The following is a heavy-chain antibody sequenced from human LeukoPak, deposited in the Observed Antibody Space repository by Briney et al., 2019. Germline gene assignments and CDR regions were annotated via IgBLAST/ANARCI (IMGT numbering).Heavy chain of an antibody. CDR2: ISSNGGST. V-gene: IGHV3-64*01. Sequence: GGSLRLSCVVSGFSFSTYAMQWVRQAPGKGLEYVSTISSNGGSTYYGNSLKGRFTISRDNSKNTLYLQMDSLRPEDMAVYYCARDSPGIAAAGTFDYWGQGTLVTVSS. J-gene: IGHJ4*02. CDR3: ARDSPGIAAAGTFDY. CDR1: GFSFSTYA. D-gene: IGHD6-13*01.